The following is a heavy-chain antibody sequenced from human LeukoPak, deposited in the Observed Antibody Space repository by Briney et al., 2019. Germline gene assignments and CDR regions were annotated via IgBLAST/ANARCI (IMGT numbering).Heavy chain of an antibody. CDR1: GGSFTDYY. CDR3: ARGLAAAYDYNWLDP. Sequence: PSETLSLTCAVYGGSFTDYYWSWIRQPPGKGLEWIGEVNHSGSTNYNPSLKSRVTMSVDTSKNHFSLKLTSVTAADTAVYFCARGLAAAYDYNWLDPWGQGILVTVSS. J-gene: IGHJ5*02. CDR2: VNHSGST. V-gene: IGHV4-34*01. D-gene: IGHD5-12*01.